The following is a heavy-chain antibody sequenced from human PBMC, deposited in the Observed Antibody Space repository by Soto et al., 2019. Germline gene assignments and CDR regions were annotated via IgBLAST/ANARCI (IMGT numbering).Heavy chain of an antibody. CDR1: GFTFSTYG. Sequence: QVQLVESGGGVVQPGGSLRLSCAASGFTFSTYGMYWVRQAPGKGLDWVAVISYDGSNKYYADSVKGRFTISRDNSKNTXXLXRTXLRADDTAVYYCAKDVSANYGGIFYRYYNYYGMDVWGQGTTVTVSS. V-gene: IGHV3-30*18. J-gene: IGHJ6*02. D-gene: IGHD4-17*01. CDR2: ISYDGSNK. CDR3: AKDVSANYGGIFYRYYNYYGMDV.